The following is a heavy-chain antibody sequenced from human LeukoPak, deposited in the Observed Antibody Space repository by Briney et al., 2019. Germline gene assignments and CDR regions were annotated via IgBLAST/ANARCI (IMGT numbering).Heavy chain of an antibody. J-gene: IGHJ4*03. Sequence: PGGSLRLSCAASGFTFDDYGMSWVRQAPGKGLEWVSGINWNGGSTGYADSVNGRFTISRENTKHSPYLQMNSLRAEHTALYYCARASSGGLDFWGQGNLGTVSS. CDR3: ARASSGGLDF. D-gene: IGHD6-19*01. CDR1: GFTFDDYG. V-gene: IGHV3-20*04. CDR2: INWNGGST.